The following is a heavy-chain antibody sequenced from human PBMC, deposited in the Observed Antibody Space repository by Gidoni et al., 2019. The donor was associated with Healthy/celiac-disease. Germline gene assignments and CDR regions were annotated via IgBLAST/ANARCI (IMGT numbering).Heavy chain of an antibody. CDR2: IYSGGST. J-gene: IGHJ4*02. V-gene: IGHV3-53*01. CDR3: ARVYDSSGLFDY. Sequence: GGSLRLSCAASGFTVSSNYMSWVRQAPGKGLEWVSVIYSGGSTYYADSVKGRFTISRDNSKNTLYLQINSLRAEDTAVYYCARVYDSSGLFDYWGQGTLVTVSS. CDR1: GFTVSSNY. D-gene: IGHD3-22*01.